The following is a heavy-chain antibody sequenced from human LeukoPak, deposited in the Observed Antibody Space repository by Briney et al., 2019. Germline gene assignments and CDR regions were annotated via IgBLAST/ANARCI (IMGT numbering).Heavy chain of an antibody. V-gene: IGHV3-20*04. CDR1: RFTFDDYG. D-gene: IGHD3-10*01. CDR2: INWKGGST. J-gene: IGHJ4*02. Sequence: GGSLRLSCAASRFTFDDYGTSWDRQAPGKGLEWVSGINWKGGSTGYADSGKGRFTISRDNAKNSLYLQMNSLRAEDTALYYCARDSRYYYGSGSYSYWGQGTLVTVSS. CDR3: ARDSRYYYGSGSYSY.